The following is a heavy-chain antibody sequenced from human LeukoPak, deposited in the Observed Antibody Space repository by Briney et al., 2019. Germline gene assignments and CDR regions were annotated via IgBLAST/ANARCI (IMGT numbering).Heavy chain of an antibody. CDR1: GFTFSSYW. CDR3: AREVQLWFYLDY. CDR2: IKQDGSEK. V-gene: IGHV3-7*01. D-gene: IGHD5-18*01. Sequence: QPGGSLRLSCAASGFTFSSYWMSWVRQAPGKGLEWVANIKQDGSEKYYADSVKGRFTISRDNSKNTLYLQMNSLRAEGTAVYYCAREVQLWFYLDYWGQGTLVTVSS. J-gene: IGHJ4*02.